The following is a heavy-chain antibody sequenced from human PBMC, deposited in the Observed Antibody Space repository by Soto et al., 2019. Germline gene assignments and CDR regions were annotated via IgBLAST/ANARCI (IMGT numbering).Heavy chain of an antibody. CDR2: VKSRILGETT. D-gene: IGHD1-1*01. CDR1: GFTFSNAW. CDR3: TPESSSERGAFDP. Sequence: GRSLRLSCAASGFTFSNAWMHWVRQAPGKGLEWVGRVKSRILGETTDYAAPVKGRFTISRDDSTSTVYLQMNSLKTDDTAVYYCTPESSSERGAFDPWAQGNRLTVS. V-gene: IGHV3-15*07. J-gene: IGHJ5*02.